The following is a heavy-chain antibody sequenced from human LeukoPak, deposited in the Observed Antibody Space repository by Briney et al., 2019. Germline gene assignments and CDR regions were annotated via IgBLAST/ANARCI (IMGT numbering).Heavy chain of an antibody. CDR3: ARDLGSKKCFEY. J-gene: IGHJ4*02. Sequence: ASVKVSCKASGYTFTSYFIHWVQQTPGQGREWMGIINPGAGSTTYAQKFQGKVTMTRDTSTSTVYMELSSLRSEDTAVYYCARDLGSKKCFEYWGQGTLVTVSS. D-gene: IGHD1-26*01. V-gene: IGHV1-46*01. CDR2: INPGAGST. CDR1: GYTFTSYF.